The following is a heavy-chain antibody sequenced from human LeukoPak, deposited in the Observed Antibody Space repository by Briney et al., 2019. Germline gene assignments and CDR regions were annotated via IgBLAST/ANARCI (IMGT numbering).Heavy chain of an antibody. Sequence: DPSETLSLTCTVSGGSISSYYWSWIRQPPGKGLEWIGCIYYSGSTNYNPSLKSRVTISVDTSKNQFSLKLSSVTAADTAVYYCARVSESPVAGSVSWFDPWGQGTLVTVSS. CDR1: GGSISSYY. D-gene: IGHD6-19*01. V-gene: IGHV4-59*01. CDR2: IYYSGST. CDR3: ARVSESPVAGSVSWFDP. J-gene: IGHJ5*02.